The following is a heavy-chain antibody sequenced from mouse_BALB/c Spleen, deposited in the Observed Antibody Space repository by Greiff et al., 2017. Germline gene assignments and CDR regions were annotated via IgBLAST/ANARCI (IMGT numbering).Heavy chain of an antibody. Sequence: DVKLQESGGGLVQPGGSLKLSCAASGFDFSRYWMSWVRQAPGKGLEWIGEINPDSSTINYTPSLKDKFIISRDNAKNTLYLQMSKVRSEDTALYYCARPLLSGRYFWFAYWGQGTLVTVSA. D-gene: IGHD2-12*01. CDR2: INPDSSTI. CDR1: GFDFSRYW. V-gene: IGHV4-1*02. CDR3: ARPLLSGRYFWFAY. J-gene: IGHJ3*01.